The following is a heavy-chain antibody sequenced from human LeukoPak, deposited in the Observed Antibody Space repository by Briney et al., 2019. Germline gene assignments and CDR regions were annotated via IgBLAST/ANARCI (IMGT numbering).Heavy chain of an antibody. CDR2: IYYSGTT. Sequence: SETLSLSCTVYGGSISNSYWNWIRQPPGKGLEWIGYIYYSGTTNYNPSLRSRVTISVDTSKNQFSLRLTSVTAADTAVYYCARGFDSKSTYFDYWGLGTLVTVSS. V-gene: IGHV4-59*01. J-gene: IGHJ4*02. CDR3: ARGFDSKSTYFDY. CDR1: GGSISNSY. D-gene: IGHD5-12*01.